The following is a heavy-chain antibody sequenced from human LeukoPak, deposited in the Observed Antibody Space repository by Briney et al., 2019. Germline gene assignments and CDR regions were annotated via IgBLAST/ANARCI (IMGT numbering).Heavy chain of an antibody. Sequence: GGSLRLSCAASGFTFSSYAMSWVRQAPGKGLEWVSYISSSGSTIYYADSVKGRFTISRDNSKNTLYLQMNSLRAEDTAVYYCARVWFGEFAYFDYWGQGTLVTVSS. CDR3: ARVWFGEFAYFDY. V-gene: IGHV3-23*01. J-gene: IGHJ4*02. CDR2: ISSSGSTI. CDR1: GFTFSSYA. D-gene: IGHD3-10*01.